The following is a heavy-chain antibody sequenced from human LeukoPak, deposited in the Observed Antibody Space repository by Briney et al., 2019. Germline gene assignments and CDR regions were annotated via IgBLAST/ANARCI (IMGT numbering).Heavy chain of an antibody. J-gene: IGHJ3*01. V-gene: IGHV4-34*01. Sequence: PSETLSLTCAVFRGSFSGYYWNWIRQSPGKGLEWIGEINHSGGTHYSPSLKSRVTISLDTSKNQFSLRLSSVTVADTAVYYCARDDLYYNDSSGHSDAFDLWGQGTMVTISS. CDR2: INHSGGT. CDR3: ARDDLYYNDSSGHSDAFDL. D-gene: IGHD3-22*01. CDR1: RGSFSGYY.